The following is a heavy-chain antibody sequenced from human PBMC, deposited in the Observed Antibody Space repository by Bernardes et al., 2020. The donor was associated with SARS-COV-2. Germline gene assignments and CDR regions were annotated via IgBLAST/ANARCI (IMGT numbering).Heavy chain of an antibody. J-gene: IGHJ3*02. CDR3: ARRWTSDVFDI. CDR2: SSAYNGNT. CDR1: GYTFSSYG. V-gene: IGHV1-18*01. D-gene: IGHD4-17*01. Sequence: ASVKVSCKTSGYTFSSYGISWVRRAPGQGLEWMGWSSAYNGNTNYAQKFQGRITMTTDTSTSTAYMELRSLTSDDTAVYYCARRWTSDVFDIWGQGTMVTVSS.